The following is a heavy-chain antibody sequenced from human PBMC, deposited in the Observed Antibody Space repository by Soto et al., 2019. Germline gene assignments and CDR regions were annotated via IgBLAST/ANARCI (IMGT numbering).Heavy chain of an antibody. CDR1: GGSISSGGYY. Sequence: SDTLSLTCTVSGGSISSGGYYWSWIRQHPGKGLEWIGYIYYSGSTYCNPSLKSRVTISVDTSKNQFSLKLSSVTAADTAVYYCARRYGDYDILTGYYRAQYFDYWGQGTLVTVSS. CDR3: ARRYGDYDILTGYYRAQYFDY. CDR2: IYYSGST. D-gene: IGHD3-9*01. V-gene: IGHV4-31*03. J-gene: IGHJ4*02.